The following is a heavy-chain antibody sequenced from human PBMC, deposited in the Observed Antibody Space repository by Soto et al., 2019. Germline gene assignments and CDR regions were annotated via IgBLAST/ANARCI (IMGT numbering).Heavy chain of an antibody. Sequence: GASVKVSCKASGYTFTSYGISWVRQAPGQGLEWMGWISAYNGSTNYAQKLQGRVTMTTDTSTSTAYMELRSLRSDDTAVYYCAINSPAQDYSYGYFTRLPQTDYWGQGTLVTVSS. V-gene: IGHV1-18*01. CDR2: ISAYNGST. J-gene: IGHJ4*02. CDR3: AINSPAQDYSYGYFTRLPQTDY. CDR1: GYTFTSYG. D-gene: IGHD5-18*01.